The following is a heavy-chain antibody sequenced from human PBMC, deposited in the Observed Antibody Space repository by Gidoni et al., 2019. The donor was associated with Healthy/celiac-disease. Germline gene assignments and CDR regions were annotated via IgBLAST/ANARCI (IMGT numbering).Heavy chain of an antibody. CDR1: GFTFSNAW. J-gene: IGHJ4*02. CDR2: IKSKTDGGTT. CDR3: TTDPAVRGVIIDY. Sequence: EVQLVESGGGLVKPGGSLRLSCAASGFTFSNAWMSWVRQAPGKGLEWVGRIKSKTDGGTTDYATPVKGRFTISRDDSKNTLYLQMNSLKTEDTAVYYCTTDPAVRGVIIDYWGQGTLVTVSS. D-gene: IGHD3-10*01. V-gene: IGHV3-15*01.